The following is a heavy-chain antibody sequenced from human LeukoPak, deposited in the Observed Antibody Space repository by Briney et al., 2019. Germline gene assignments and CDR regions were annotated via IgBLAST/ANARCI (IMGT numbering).Heavy chain of an antibody. D-gene: IGHD2-15*01. CDR1: GFTFTSYS. J-gene: IGHJ4*02. CDR3: VRDRGYCSGGTCYALWDY. V-gene: IGHV3-21*06. CDR2: ISGSGSDT. Sequence: GGSLRLSCAASGFTFTSYSMNWVRQAPGEGLEWFSSISGSGSDTYYADSVKGRFTISRDNARNSLYLQMNSLRAEDTAMYYCVRDRGYCSGGTCYALWDYWGQGTLVTVSS.